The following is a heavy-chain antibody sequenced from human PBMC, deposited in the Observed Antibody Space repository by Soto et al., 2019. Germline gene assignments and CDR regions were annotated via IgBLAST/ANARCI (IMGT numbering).Heavy chain of an antibody. J-gene: IGHJ6*02. CDR2: IFSNDDK. Sequence: QVTLKESGPVLVKPTETLTLTCTVSGFSLSNVRMGVSWIRQPAGKALEWLAHIFSNDDKSYNTSLKSRLTISKDTLRSQVVLTMNNMDPVDTATYFCARLNVMLIESYFYAVDVWGQGTTVTVSS. D-gene: IGHD3-10*01. CDR1: GFSLSNVRMG. V-gene: IGHV2-26*01. CDR3: ARLNVMLIESYFYAVDV.